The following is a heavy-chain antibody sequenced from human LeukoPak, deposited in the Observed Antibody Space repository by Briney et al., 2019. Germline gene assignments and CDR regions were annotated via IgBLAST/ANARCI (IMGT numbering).Heavy chain of an antibody. Sequence: ASVKVSCKASGYTFTSHGISWVRQAPGQGLEWMGWISAYNGNTNYAQKLQGRVTMTTDTSTSTAYMELRSLRSDDTAVYYCARAVPYYDYVWGSHTYFDYWGQGTLVTVSS. CDR2: ISAYNGNT. D-gene: IGHD3-16*01. V-gene: IGHV1-18*01. J-gene: IGHJ4*02. CDR3: ARAVPYYDYVWGSHTYFDY. CDR1: GYTFTSHG.